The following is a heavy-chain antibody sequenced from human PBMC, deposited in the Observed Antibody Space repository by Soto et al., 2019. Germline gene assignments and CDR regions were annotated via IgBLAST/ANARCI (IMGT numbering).Heavy chain of an antibody. D-gene: IGHD3-10*01. CDR2: ISSSSSYI. Sequence: GGSLRLSCAASGFTFSSYSMNWVRQAPGKGLEWVSSISSSSSYIYYADSVKGRFTISRDNAKNSLYLQMNSLRAEDTAVYYCARVMKGPMIREYYFDYWGQGTLVTVSS. V-gene: IGHV3-21*01. CDR3: ARVMKGPMIREYYFDY. CDR1: GFTFSSYS. J-gene: IGHJ4*02.